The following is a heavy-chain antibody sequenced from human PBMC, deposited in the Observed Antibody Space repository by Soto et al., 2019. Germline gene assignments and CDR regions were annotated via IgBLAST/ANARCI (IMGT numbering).Heavy chain of an antibody. CDR2: IYYSGST. Sequence: SETLSLTCTVSGDSITAYYWSWIRQPPGKGLEWIGHIYYSGSTDYNPSLESRVTISVDTSKNQFSLKLTSVTAADTAVYYCARGSWFDPWGQGTLVTVSS. CDR3: ARGSWFDP. CDR1: GDSITAYY. V-gene: IGHV4-59*01. J-gene: IGHJ5*02.